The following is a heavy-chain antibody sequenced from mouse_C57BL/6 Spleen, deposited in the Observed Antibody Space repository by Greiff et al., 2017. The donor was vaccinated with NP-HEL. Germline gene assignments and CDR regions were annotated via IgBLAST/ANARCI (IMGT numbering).Heavy chain of an antibody. CDR2: ISDGGSYT. Sequence: EVQLVESGGGLVKPGGSLKLSCAASGFTFSSYAMSWVRQTPEKRLEWVATISDGGSYTYYPDNVKGRFTISRDNAKNNLYLQMSHLKSEDTAMYYCARDGRGLSYWGQGTLVTVSA. J-gene: IGHJ3*01. D-gene: IGHD3-3*01. V-gene: IGHV5-4*01. CDR3: ARDGRGLSY. CDR1: GFTFSSYA.